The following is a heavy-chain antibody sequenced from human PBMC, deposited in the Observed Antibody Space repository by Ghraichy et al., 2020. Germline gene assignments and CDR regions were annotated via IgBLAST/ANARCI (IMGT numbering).Heavy chain of an antibody. V-gene: IGHV3-7*01. CDR1: GFTFSSYW. J-gene: IGHJ6*02. Sequence: GGSLRLSCAASGFTFSSYWMSWVRQAPGKGLEWVANIKQDGSEKYYVDSVKGRFTISRDNAKNSLYLQMNSLRAEDTAVYYCAREHIVSGIAVHYYGMDVWVQVTTVTVSS. CDR2: IKQDGSEK. D-gene: IGHD6-19*01. CDR3: AREHIVSGIAVHYYGMDV.